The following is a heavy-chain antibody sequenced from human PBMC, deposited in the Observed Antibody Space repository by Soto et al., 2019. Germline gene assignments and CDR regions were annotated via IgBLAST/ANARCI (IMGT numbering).Heavy chain of an antibody. V-gene: IGHV3-33*01. Sequence: ADSVKGRFTISRDNSKNTLYLQMNSLRAEDMAVYYCARDGYCSGGSCYSVPVFDYWGQGTLVTVSS. CDR3: ARDGYCSGGSCYSVPVFDY. D-gene: IGHD2-15*01. J-gene: IGHJ4*02.